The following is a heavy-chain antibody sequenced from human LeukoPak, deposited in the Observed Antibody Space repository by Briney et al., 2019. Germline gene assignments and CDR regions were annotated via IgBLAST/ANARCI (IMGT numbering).Heavy chain of an antibody. D-gene: IGHD2-21*01. CDR2: ISYDGSNK. J-gene: IGHJ3*02. Sequence: GGSLRLSCAVSGFIFSNYPMHWVRQAPGKGLEWVAAISYDGSNKYYADSVKGRFTISRDNSKNTLYVQINSLRVEDTAVYYCARQQTYGIVRDTAFDIWGQGTKVTISS. V-gene: IGHV3-30-3*01. CDR1: GFIFSNYP. CDR3: ARQQTYGIVRDTAFDI.